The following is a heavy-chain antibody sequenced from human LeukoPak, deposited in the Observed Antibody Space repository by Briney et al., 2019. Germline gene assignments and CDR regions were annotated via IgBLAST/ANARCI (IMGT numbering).Heavy chain of an antibody. CDR1: GGSISSYY. CDR3: ARHGIGGPFSSSWIYFDY. CDR2: IYYSGST. Sequence: SETLSLTCTVSGGSISSYYWSWIRQPPGKGLEWIGYIYYSGSTNYNPSLKSRVTISVDTSKNQFSLKLSSVTAAGTAVYYCARHGIGGPFSSSWIYFDYWGQGTLVTVSS. D-gene: IGHD6-13*01. J-gene: IGHJ4*02. V-gene: IGHV4-59*08.